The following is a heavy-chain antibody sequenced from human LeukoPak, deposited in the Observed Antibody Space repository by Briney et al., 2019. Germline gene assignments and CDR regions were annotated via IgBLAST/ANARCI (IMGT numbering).Heavy chain of an antibody. Sequence: SETLSLTCTVSGGSISSSSYYWGWIRQPPGKGLEWIGSIYYSGSTYYNPSLKSRVTISVDTSKNQFSLKLSSVTAADTAVYYRARVKYYGSGSWLDAFDIWGQGTMVTVSS. CDR1: GGSISSSSYY. CDR2: IYYSGST. V-gene: IGHV4-39*01. CDR3: ARVKYYGSGSWLDAFDI. J-gene: IGHJ3*02. D-gene: IGHD3-10*01.